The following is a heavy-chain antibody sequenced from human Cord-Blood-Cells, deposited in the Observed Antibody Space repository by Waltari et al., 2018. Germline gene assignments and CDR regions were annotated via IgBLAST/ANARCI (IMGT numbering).Heavy chain of an antibody. D-gene: IGHD3-22*01. CDR1: GFTFDDYA. Sequence: EVQLVESGGGLVQPGRSLRLSCAASGFTFDDYAMHWVRQAQGKGLGWVSGISWNSGSIGYADSVKGRFTISRDNAKNSLYLQMNSLRAEDTALYYCARYDSSGYYYYWGQGTLVTVSS. CDR3: ARYDSSGYYYY. V-gene: IGHV3-9*01. CDR2: ISWNSGSI. J-gene: IGHJ4*02.